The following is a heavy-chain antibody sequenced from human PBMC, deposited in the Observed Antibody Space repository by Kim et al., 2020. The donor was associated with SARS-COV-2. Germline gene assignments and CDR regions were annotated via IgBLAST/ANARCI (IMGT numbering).Heavy chain of an antibody. CDR1: GFTFGDYS. Sequence: GGSLRLSCVASGFTFGDYSMHWVRQTPGKGLEWVSGISWNSDSIGYADSVKGRFTISRDNAKNSLYLQMKSLRAEDMALYYCAKCPINSYYFDYWGQGTLVTVSS. CDR3: AKCPINSYYFDY. J-gene: IGHJ4*02. V-gene: IGHV3-9*03. CDR2: ISWNSDSI. D-gene: IGHD2-21*01.